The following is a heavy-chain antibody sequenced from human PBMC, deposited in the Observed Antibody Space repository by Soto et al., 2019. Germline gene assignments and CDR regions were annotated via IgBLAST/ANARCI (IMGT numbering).Heavy chain of an antibody. Sequence: QVQLVESGGGVVQPGRSLRLSCAASGFTFSSYAMHWVLQAPGKGLEWVAVISYDGSNKYYADSVKGRFTISRDNSKNTLYLQMNSLRAEDTAVYYCARDGPASTSMIALTFDYWGQGTLVTVSS. CDR1: GFTFSSYA. J-gene: IGHJ4*02. CDR2: ISYDGSNK. D-gene: IGHD3-22*01. CDR3: ARDGPASTSMIALTFDY. V-gene: IGHV3-30-3*01.